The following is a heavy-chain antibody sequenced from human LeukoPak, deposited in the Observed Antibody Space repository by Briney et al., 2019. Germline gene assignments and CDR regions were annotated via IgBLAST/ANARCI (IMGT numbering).Heavy chain of an antibody. D-gene: IGHD2-15*01. CDR3: ERVIRGYCSGGSCYSRGQWFDP. V-gene: IGHV4-39*01. CDR1: GGSISSSSYY. J-gene: IGHJ5*02. Sequence: PSETLSLTCTVSGGSISSSSYYWGWIRQPPGKGLEWIVSIYYSGSTYYNPSLKSRVTISVDTSKNQFSLKLSSVTAADTAVYYCERVIRGYCSGGSCYSRGQWFDPWGQGTLVTVSS. CDR2: IYYSGST.